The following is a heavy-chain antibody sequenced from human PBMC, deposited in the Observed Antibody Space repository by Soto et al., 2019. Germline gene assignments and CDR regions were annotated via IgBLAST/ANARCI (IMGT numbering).Heavy chain of an antibody. CDR3: ARDHLTTGNWLDP. CDR1: GYTFTSYD. V-gene: IGHV1-18*01. D-gene: IGHD4-17*01. CDR2: ISAYNGNT. Sequence: VSVKVSCKASGYTFTSYDINWVRQAPGQGLEWMGWISAYNGNTNYAQKLQGRVTMTTDTSTSTAYMELRSLRSDDTAVYYCARDHLTTGNWLDPWGQGTLVTVSS. J-gene: IGHJ5*02.